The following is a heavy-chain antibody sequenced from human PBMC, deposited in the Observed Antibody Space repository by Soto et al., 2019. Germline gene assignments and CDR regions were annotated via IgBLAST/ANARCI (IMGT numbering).Heavy chain of an antibody. CDR2: INHSGST. V-gene: IGHV4-34*01. D-gene: IGHD3-22*01. J-gene: IGHJ4*02. CDR1: GGSFSGYY. CDR3: AREARGTEDYYYDSSGYKRGYYFDY. Sequence: ETLSLTCAVYGGSFSGYYWSWIRQPPGKGLEWSGEINHSGSTNYNQSLKSRVTLSVDTSKNQFSLKLSSVTAADTAVYYCAREARGTEDYYYDSSGYKRGYYFDYWGQGTLVTVSA.